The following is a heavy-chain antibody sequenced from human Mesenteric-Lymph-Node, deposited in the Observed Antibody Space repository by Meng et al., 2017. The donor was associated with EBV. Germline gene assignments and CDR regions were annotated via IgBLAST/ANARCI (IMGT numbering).Heavy chain of an antibody. D-gene: IGHD4-17*01. V-gene: IGHV4-30-2*01. Sequence: QPQVQEAGSVLVNPSQTLALTAASVGGSISNDGYSWSWVRQQPGKGLEWIGYIYHSGSTYSNPSLKSRVTISVDRSKNQFSLKLNSVTAADTAVYYCARASVYGDYDNWFDPWGQGTLVTVSS. CDR2: IYHSGST. J-gene: IGHJ5*02. CDR3: ARASVYGDYDNWFDP. CDR1: GGSISNDGYS.